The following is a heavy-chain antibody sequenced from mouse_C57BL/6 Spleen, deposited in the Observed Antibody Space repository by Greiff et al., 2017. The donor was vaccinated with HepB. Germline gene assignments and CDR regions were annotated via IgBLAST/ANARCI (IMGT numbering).Heavy chain of an antibody. CDR2: IDPSDSET. J-gene: IGHJ1*03. V-gene: IGHV1-52*01. CDR1: GYTFTSYW. D-gene: IGHD4-1*01. Sequence: QVQLQQPGAELVRPGSSVKLSCKASGYTFTSYWMHWVKQRPIQGLEWIGNIDPSDSETHYNQKFKDKATLTVDKSSSTAYMQLSSLTSEDSAVYYCARLTGPNWYFYVWGTGTTVTVSS. CDR3: ARLTGPNWYFYV.